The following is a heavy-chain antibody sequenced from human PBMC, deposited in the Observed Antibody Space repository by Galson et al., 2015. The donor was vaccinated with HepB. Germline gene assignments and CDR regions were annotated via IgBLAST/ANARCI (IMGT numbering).Heavy chain of an antibody. CDR1: GFTFNDYY. V-gene: IGHV3-15*01. CDR2: IKSKTDGETT. D-gene: IGHD2-8*02. J-gene: IGHJ5*02. Sequence: SLRLSCAASGFTFNDYYMSWIRQAPGMGLEWVGRIKSKTDGETTDYAAPVKGRFTISRDDSKNRLYLQMNSLKTEDTAVYYCTTDVYYSTYWSWLDPWGQGTLVTVSS. CDR3: TTDVYYSTYWSWLDP.